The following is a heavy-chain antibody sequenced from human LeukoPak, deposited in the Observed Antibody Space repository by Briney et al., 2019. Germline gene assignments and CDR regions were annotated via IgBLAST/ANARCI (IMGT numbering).Heavy chain of an antibody. Sequence: SSETLSLTCAVSGGSISSSNWWSWVRQPPGKGLEWIGEINHSGNTNYNPSLKSRVTMSVDASNKQFSLKLSSVTAADTAVYYCARLALGITQSYYYYMDVWGKGTTVTISS. D-gene: IGHD7-27*01. CDR1: GGSISSSNW. J-gene: IGHJ6*03. CDR3: ARLALGITQSYYYYMDV. CDR2: INHSGNT. V-gene: IGHV4-4*02.